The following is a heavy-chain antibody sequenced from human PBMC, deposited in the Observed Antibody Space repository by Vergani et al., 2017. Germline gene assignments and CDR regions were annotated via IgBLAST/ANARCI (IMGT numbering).Heavy chain of an antibody. CDR1: GGSISSYY. CDR3: ARVDGELNYYYYGMDV. V-gene: IGHV4-59*01. D-gene: IGHD4-17*01. J-gene: IGHJ6*02. Sequence: QVQLQESGPGLVKPSETLSLTCTVSGGSISSYYWSWIRQPPGKGLEWIGYIYYSGSTNYNPSLKSRVTISVDTSKNQFSLKLSSVTAADTAVYYCARVDGELNYYYYGMDVWGQGTTVTVSS. CDR2: IYYSGST.